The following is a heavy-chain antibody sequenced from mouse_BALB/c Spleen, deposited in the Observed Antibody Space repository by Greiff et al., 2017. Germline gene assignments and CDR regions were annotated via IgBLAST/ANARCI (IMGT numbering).Heavy chain of an antibody. Sequence: VQLKESGAELVKPGASVKLSCTASGFNIKDTYMHWVKQRPEQGLEWIGRIDPANGNTKYDPKFQGKATITADTSSNTAYLQLSSLTSEDTAVYYCAGYDGYLGDYWGQGTSVTVSS. V-gene: IGHV14-3*02. CDR1: GFNIKDTY. J-gene: IGHJ4*01. D-gene: IGHD2-3*01. CDR2: IDPANGNT. CDR3: AGYDGYLGDY.